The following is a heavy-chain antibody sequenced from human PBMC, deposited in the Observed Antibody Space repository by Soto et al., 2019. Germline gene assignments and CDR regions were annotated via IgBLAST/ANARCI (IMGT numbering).Heavy chain of an antibody. CDR1: GYTLTELS. CDR3: ATVLIPYCSGGSCYSYYYMDV. Sequence: ASVKVSCKVSGYTLTELSMHWVRQAPGKGLEWMGGFDPEDGETIYAQKFQGRVTMTEDTSTDTAYMELSSLRSEDTAVYYCATVLIPYCSGGSCYSYYYMDVWGKGTTVTVSS. CDR2: FDPEDGET. J-gene: IGHJ6*03. V-gene: IGHV1-24*01. D-gene: IGHD2-15*01.